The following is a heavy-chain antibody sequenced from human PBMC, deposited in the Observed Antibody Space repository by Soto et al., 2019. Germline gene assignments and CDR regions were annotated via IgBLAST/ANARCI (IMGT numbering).Heavy chain of an antibody. CDR2: IIPYYNKR. V-gene: IGHV1-69*01. D-gene: IGHD6-13*01. Sequence: QAQVVQSGAEVRKPGSSVKLSCKASEGTFNSYAISWVRQAPGQGLEWMGGIIPYYNKRNYTQKFQARVTITADDSTNTVYMELSTQRSDDAALYCCASGPSRWYPYFCDSWAQGNLVTASP. CDR1: EGTFNSYA. J-gene: IGHJ4*02. CDR3: ASGPSRWYPYFCDS.